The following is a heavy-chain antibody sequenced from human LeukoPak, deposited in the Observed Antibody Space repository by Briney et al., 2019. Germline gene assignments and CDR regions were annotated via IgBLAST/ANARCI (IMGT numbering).Heavy chain of an antibody. D-gene: IGHD1-26*01. V-gene: IGHV4-59*01. CDR3: ARDRGSYSWFDP. CDR1: GGSISSYY. J-gene: IGHJ5*02. CDR2: MYYTGST. Sequence: PSETLSLTCTVSGGSISSYYWSWIRQPPGKGLEWIGYMYYTGSTYYNPSLKSRVTISVDTSKNQFSLKLTFVTAADTAVYYCARDRGSYSWFDPWGQGTLVTVSS.